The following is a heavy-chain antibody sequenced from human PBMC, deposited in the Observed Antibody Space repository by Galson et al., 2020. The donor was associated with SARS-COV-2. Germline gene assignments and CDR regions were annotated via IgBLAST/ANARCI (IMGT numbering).Heavy chain of an antibody. CDR3: ARVGPDLLWYYYDERVDP. J-gene: IGHJ5*02. CDR1: GYSISSGYY. CDR2: IYHSGST. V-gene: IGHV4-38-2*02. Sequence: SETLSLTCTVSGYSISSGYYWGWIRQPPGKGLEWIGSIYHSGSTYYNPSLKSRVTISVDTSKNQFSLKLSSVTAADTAVYYCARVGPDLLWYYYDERVDPWGQGSLVTVSS. D-gene: IGHD3-22*01.